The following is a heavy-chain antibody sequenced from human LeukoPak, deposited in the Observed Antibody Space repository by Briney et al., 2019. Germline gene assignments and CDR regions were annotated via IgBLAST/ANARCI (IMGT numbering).Heavy chain of an antibody. CDR2: IYYSGST. CDR3: ARDHGLGS. J-gene: IGHJ4*02. V-gene: IGHV4-39*07. CDR1: GDSISSSSYY. Sequence: SETLSLTCTVSGDSISSSSYYWGWIRQPPGKGLEWIGSIYYSGSTYYNPSLKSRVTISVDTSKNQFSLKLSSVTAADTAVYYCARDHGLGSWGQGTLVTVSS.